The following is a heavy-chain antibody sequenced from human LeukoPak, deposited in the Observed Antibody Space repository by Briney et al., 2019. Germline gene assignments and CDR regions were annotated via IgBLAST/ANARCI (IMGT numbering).Heavy chain of an antibody. CDR1: GFTFSSYG. D-gene: IGHD5-12*01. CDR3: AKGTWEWLRLIDY. Sequence: GGSLRLSCAASGFTFSSYGMHWVRHAPGKGLEWVAVISYDGSNKSYADSVKGRFTISRDNSKNTLYLQMNSLRAEDTAVYYCAKGTWEWLRLIDYWGQGTLVTVSS. CDR2: ISYDGSNK. J-gene: IGHJ4*02. V-gene: IGHV3-30*18.